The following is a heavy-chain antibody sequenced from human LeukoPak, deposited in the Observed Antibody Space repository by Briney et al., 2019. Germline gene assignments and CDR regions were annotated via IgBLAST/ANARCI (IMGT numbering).Heavy chain of an antibody. CDR2: IRYDGSNK. CDR3: ASTSGSRDAFDI. D-gene: IGHD1-26*01. V-gene: IGHV3-30*02. CDR1: GFTFSSYG. J-gene: IGHJ3*02. Sequence: GSLRLSCAASGFTFSSYGMHWVRQAPGKGLEWVSFIRYDGSNKYYADSVKGRFTISRDNSKNTVYLQMNSLRAEDTAVYYCASTSGSRDAFDIWGQGTMVTVSS.